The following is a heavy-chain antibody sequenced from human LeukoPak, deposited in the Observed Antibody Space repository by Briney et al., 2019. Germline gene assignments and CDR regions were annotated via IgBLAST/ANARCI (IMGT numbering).Heavy chain of an antibody. J-gene: IGHJ5*02. CDR3: ATDGAGFDT. CDR1: GFTFNDYY. CDR2: INIGGTST. V-gene: IGHV3-11*01. Sequence: GASLRLSCAASGFTFNDYYMSWIRQAPGKGLEWLSYINIGGTSTHYADSVKGRFTISRDNAKKSLYLEMNNLRAEDTAVYYCATDGAGFDTWGQGVLVTVSS.